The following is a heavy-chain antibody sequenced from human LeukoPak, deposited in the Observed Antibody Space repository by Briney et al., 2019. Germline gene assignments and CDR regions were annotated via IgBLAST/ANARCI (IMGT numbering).Heavy chain of an antibody. CDR1: GYTFTSYY. CDR3: AREGGEDYDSSGYYLVY. J-gene: IGHJ4*02. CDR2: INPSGGST. Sequence: ASVKVSCKASGYTFTSYYMHWVRQAPGHGVEWMGIINPSGGSTSYAQKFQGRVTMTRATSTSTVYMELSSLRSEDTAVYYCAREGGEDYDSSGYYLVYWGQGTLVTVSS. D-gene: IGHD3-22*01. V-gene: IGHV1-46*03.